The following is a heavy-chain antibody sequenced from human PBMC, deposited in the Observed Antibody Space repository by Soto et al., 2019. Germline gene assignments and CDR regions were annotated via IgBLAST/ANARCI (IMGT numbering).Heavy chain of an antibody. V-gene: IGHV3-73*02. CDR3: GYDFWSGYYSVGQTSGMDV. J-gene: IGHJ6*02. Sequence: EVQLVESGGGLVQPGGSLKLSCAASGFTFSGSAIHWVRQASGKWLEWVGRIRDKVNKYATAYAASVTGSFTISRDDSTNMAYLQMNSLKTDDTAVYYCGYDFWSGYYSVGQTSGMDVWGQGTTVTVSS. CDR1: GFTFSGSA. CDR2: IRDKVNKYAT. D-gene: IGHD3-3*01.